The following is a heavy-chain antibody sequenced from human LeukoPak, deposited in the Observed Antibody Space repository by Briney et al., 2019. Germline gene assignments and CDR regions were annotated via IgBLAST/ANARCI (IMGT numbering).Heavy chain of an antibody. CDR1: GFTFSSYA. J-gene: IGHJ4*02. D-gene: IGHD1-26*01. V-gene: IGHV3-21*04. Sequence: GGSLRLSCAASGFTFSSYAMSWVRQAPGKGLEWVSSISTSSSYIYYADSVRGRFTISRDNAKNSLYLQMNSLRAEDTALYYCASGGIYYGAAFDFWGQGTLVTVSS. CDR3: ASGGIYYGAAFDF. CDR2: ISTSSSYI.